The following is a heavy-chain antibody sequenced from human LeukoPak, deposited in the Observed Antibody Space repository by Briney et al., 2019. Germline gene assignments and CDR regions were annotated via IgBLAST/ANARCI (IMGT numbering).Heavy chain of an antibody. Sequence: SETLSLTCTVSGGSISSYYWSWIRQPPGKGLEWIGYIYYSGSTNYNPSLKSRVTTSVDTSQNQFSLKLSSVTAADTAVYYCARVAKSYYYYYYMDVWGKGTTVTISS. CDR3: ARVAKSYYYYYYMDV. V-gene: IGHV4-59*01. J-gene: IGHJ6*03. CDR2: IYYSGST. CDR1: GGSISSYY.